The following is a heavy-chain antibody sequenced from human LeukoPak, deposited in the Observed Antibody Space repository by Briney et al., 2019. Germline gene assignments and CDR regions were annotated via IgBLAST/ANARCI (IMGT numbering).Heavy chain of an antibody. CDR2: IWYDGSNK. CDR1: GFTFSRYG. V-gene: IGHV3-33*01. D-gene: IGHD2-15*01. Sequence: GGSLRLSCAASGFTFSRYGMHCVRQAPGRGLEWVAVIWYDGSNKYYADSVKGRFSISRDNSKNTLYLQMNSLRAEDTAVYYCARAAVAPHNGFDPWGQGTLVTVSS. J-gene: IGHJ5*02. CDR3: ARAAVAPHNGFDP.